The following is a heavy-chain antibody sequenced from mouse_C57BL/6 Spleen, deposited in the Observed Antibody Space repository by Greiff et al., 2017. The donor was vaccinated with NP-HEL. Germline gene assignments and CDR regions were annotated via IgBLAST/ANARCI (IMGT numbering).Heavy chain of an antibody. CDR2: IHPNSGST. Sequence: QVQLQQPGAELVKPGASVKLSCKASGYTFTSYWMHWVKQRPGQGLEWIGMIHPNSGSTNYNEKFKSKATLTVDKSSSTAYMQLSSLTSEDSAVYDCARDYYGSKGYAMDYWGQGTSVTVSS. V-gene: IGHV1-64*01. CDR1: GYTFTSYW. J-gene: IGHJ4*01. CDR3: ARDYYGSKGYAMDY. D-gene: IGHD1-1*01.